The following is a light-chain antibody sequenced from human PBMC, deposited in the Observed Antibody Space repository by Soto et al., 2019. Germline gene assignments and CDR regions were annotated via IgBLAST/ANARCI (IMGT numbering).Light chain of an antibody. Sequence: IVMTQSPATLSVSPGERATLSCRASQSVSSNLAWYQQKPGQAPRLLIYGATTRATGIPARFSGSGSGTEFTLTISSLQSEDFAVYYCQQYNNWSPWTFGQGTKVEI. J-gene: IGKJ1*01. CDR2: GAT. V-gene: IGKV3-15*01. CDR1: QSVSSN. CDR3: QQYNNWSPWT.